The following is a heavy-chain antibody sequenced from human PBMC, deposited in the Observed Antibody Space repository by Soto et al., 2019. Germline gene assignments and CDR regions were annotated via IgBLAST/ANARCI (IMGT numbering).Heavy chain of an antibody. V-gene: IGHV1-2*02. Sequence: ASVKVSCKASGYTFTGYYMHWVRQAPGQGLEWMGWINPNSGGTNYAQKFQGRVTMTRDTSISTAYMELSSLRSEDTAVYYCARGGDTTTNEDYYYGMDVWGQGTTVTVSS. CDR3: ARGGDTTTNEDYYYGMDV. D-gene: IGHD1-26*01. CDR2: INPNSGGT. J-gene: IGHJ6*02. CDR1: GYTFTGYY.